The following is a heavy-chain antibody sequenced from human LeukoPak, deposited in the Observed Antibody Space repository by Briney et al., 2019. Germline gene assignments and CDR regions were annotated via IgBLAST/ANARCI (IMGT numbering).Heavy chain of an antibody. V-gene: IGHV4-4*07. D-gene: IGHD1-26*01. CDR2: IYTSGST. J-gene: IGHJ5*02. Sequence: PSETLSLTCTVSGVSISSYYWSWIRQPAGKGLEWIGRIYTSGSTNYNPSLKSRVTMSVDTSKNQFSLKLSSVTAADTAVYYCAREVDFGQWELSTNWFDPWGQGTLVTVSS. CDR3: AREVDFGQWELSTNWFDP. CDR1: GVSISSYY.